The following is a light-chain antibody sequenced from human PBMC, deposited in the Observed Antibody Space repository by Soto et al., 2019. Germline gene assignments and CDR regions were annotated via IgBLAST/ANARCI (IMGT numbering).Light chain of an antibody. CDR3: QQYTSYSWT. V-gene: IGKV1-5*03. CDR2: KAS. J-gene: IGKJ1*01. CDR1: QTISSW. Sequence: DIQMTQPPSTLSGSFGDRVTITWRASQTISSWLAWYQQKPGKAPKLLIYKASSLESGVPSRFSGSVSGTEFNLTISSLQTDDFATYYCQQYTSYSWTFGQGTKVDIK.